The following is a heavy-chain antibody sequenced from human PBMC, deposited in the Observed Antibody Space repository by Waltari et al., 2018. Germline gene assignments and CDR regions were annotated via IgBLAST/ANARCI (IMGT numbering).Heavy chain of an antibody. D-gene: IGHD3-16*01. V-gene: IGHV3-74*03. CDR2: IHSDGIET. CDR1: GFSVCRYW. CDR3: ASGGFDHAFDI. Sequence: EEQRVASGGGVVQPGGSRRLSCAASGFSVCRYWMRWVRQAPEKGLVFVSRIHSDGIETTYADSVKGRFSTSRDNALNTLYLQMNSLRVEDTAMYYCASGGFDHAFDIWAQGTMVTVSS. J-gene: IGHJ3*02.